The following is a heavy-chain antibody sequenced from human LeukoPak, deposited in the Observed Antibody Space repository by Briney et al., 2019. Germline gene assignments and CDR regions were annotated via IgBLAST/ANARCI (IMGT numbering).Heavy chain of an antibody. CDR1: GFTFDDYT. D-gene: IGHD6-6*01. V-gene: IGHV3-43*01. J-gene: IGHJ4*02. CDR2: ISWDGGST. Sequence: GGSLRLSCAASGFTFDDYTMHWVRQAPGKGLEWVSLISWDGGSTYYADPVKGRFTISRDNSKNSLYLQMNSLRTEDTALYYCAKDMSLGGSSSSDLYFDYWGQGTLVTVSS. CDR3: AKDMSLGGSSSSDLYFDY.